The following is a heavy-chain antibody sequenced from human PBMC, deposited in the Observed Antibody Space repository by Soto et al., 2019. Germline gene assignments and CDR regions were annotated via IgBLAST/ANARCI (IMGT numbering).Heavy chain of an antibody. CDR1: GGSVSTNSYS. V-gene: IGHV4-39*02. D-gene: IGHD2-2*03. Sequence: QLQLQESGPGLVKPSETLSLTCTVSGGSVSTNSYSWGWIRQSPGKGLEWIGTIYSSENTYYNPSRLRRVTISVYTSKNDFSLRLSSVTAADTAVYYCARLNGYCVSTYCHGYYGMDVWGQGTTVTVSS. J-gene: IGHJ6*02. CDR3: ARLNGYCVSTYCHGYYGMDV. CDR2: IYSSENT.